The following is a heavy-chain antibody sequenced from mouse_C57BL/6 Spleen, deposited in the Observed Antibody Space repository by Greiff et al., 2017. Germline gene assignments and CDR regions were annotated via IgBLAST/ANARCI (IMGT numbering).Heavy chain of an antibody. V-gene: IGHV14-4*01. D-gene: IGHD2-3*01. CDR3: TMIYDGDSLGY. CDR2: IDPENGDT. CDR1: GFNIKDDY. Sequence: EVKLEQSGAELVRPGASVKLSCTASGFNIKDDYMHWVKQRPEQGLEWIGWIDPENGDTEYASKFQGKATLTADTSSNTAYLQLSSLTSEDTAVYYWTMIYDGDSLGYWGQGTTLTVSS. J-gene: IGHJ2*01.